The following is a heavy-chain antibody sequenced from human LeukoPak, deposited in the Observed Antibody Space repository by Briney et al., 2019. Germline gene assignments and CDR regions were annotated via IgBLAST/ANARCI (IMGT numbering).Heavy chain of an antibody. J-gene: IGHJ6*04. CDR1: GYSISSGYY. CDR3: ARVAVIVVVPAAAAGLDV. Sequence: SETLSLTCTVSGYSISSGYYWGWIRQPPGKGLEWIGSIYHSGSTNYNPSLKSRVTISVDTSKNQFSLKLSSVTAADTAVYYCARVAVIVVVPAAAAGLDVWGKGTTVTGSS. CDR2: IYHSGST. V-gene: IGHV4-38-2*02. D-gene: IGHD2-2*01.